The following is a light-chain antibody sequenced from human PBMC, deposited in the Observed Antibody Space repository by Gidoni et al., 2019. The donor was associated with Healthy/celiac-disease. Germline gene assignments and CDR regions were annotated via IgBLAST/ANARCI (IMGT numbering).Light chain of an antibody. CDR1: QGISNY. J-gene: IGKJ4*01. Sequence: DIQMTQSPSSLSASVVDRVTITCRASQGISNYLAWYQQKPGKVPKLLIYAASTMQSGVPSRFSGSGSGTDFTLTISSLQPEDVATYYCQKYNSALPLTFXGXTKVEIK. CDR3: QKYNSALPLT. CDR2: AAS. V-gene: IGKV1-27*01.